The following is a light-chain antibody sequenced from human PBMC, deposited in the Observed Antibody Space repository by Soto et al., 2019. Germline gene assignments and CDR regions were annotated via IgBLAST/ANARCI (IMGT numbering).Light chain of an antibody. CDR3: QQRSNWPPLT. CDR2: DAS. CDR1: QSVSSN. V-gene: IGKV3-11*01. J-gene: IGKJ4*01. Sequence: ALTQSPGTLSSSPGERATLSCRASQSVSSNYLAWYQQKPGQAPRLLIYDASNRATGIPARFSGSGSGTDFTLTISSLEPEDFAVYYCQQRSNWPPLTFGGGTKVDIK.